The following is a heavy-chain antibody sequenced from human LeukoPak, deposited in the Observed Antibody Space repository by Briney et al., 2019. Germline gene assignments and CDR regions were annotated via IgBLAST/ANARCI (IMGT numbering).Heavy chain of an antibody. V-gene: IGHV4-59*01. CDR1: GGSITSYY. CDR3: ARFAGFTRPLDY. CDR2: IYYTGST. Sequence: SETLSLTCTVSGGSITSYYWSWIRQPPGKGLEWIGYIYYTGSTNYNPSLKSRVTISVDTSKNQFSLKLTSVTAADTAVYYCARFAGFTRPLDYWGQGTLVTVSS. D-gene: IGHD3-16*01. J-gene: IGHJ4*02.